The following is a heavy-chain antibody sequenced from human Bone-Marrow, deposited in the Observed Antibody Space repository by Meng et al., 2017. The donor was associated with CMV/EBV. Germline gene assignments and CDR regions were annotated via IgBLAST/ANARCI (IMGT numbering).Heavy chain of an antibody. V-gene: IGHV3-21*01. D-gene: IGHD5-18*01. Sequence: GESLKISCTASGFTFGLYEMNWVRQAPGRGLEWASSISATGSYIHYADSLKGRFTISRDNAKNSLSLQLNSLRAEDTAVYYCAREYSYGPFDYWGQGMLVTVSS. CDR1: GFTFGLYE. J-gene: IGHJ4*02. CDR3: AREYSYGPFDY. CDR2: ISATGSYI.